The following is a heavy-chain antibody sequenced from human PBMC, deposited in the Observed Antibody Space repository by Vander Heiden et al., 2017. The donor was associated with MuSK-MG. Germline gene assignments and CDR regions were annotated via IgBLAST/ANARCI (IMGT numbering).Heavy chain of an antibody. D-gene: IGHD2-21*01. CDR3: VLVTPYDFDY. J-gene: IGHJ4*02. Sequence: EVQLVESGGGLVQPGWSLRLSCAASGFTFSDYWMTWVRQAPGKGLEWVATIKQDASEKYYVDSVKGRFTISRDNTKKSLFLQMNSLRGEDTAIYYCVLVTPYDFDYWGKGPLVTVSS. CDR1: GFTFSDYW. V-gene: IGHV3-7*01. CDR2: IKQDASEK.